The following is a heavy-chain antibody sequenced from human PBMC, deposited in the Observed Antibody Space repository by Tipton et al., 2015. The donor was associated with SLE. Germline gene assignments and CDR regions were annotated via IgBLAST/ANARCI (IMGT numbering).Heavy chain of an antibody. J-gene: IGHJ5*02. V-gene: IGHV3-21*01. Sequence: LRLSCAASGFTFSSYSMNWVRQAPGKGLEWVSSISSSSSYIYYADSVKGRFTISRDNAKNSLYLQMNSLRAEDTAVYYCARGRWEWELLLDPWGQGTLVTVSS. D-gene: IGHD1-26*01. CDR1: GFTFSSYS. CDR3: ARGRWEWELLLDP. CDR2: ISSSSSYI.